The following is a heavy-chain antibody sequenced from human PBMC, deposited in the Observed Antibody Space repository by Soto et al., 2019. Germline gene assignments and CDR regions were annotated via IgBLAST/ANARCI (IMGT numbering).Heavy chain of an antibody. Sequence: EVQLLESGGGLVQPGGSLRLSCAASRFTFSSYAMRWVRQAPVKGLEWVSAISGSGDSTYYADSVKGRFTISRDNSKNTLYLQMNSLSAEDTAVYYCARRGSGSYYDYWGQGTLVTVSS. CDR3: ARRGSGSYYDY. CDR2: ISGSGDST. V-gene: IGHV3-23*01. J-gene: IGHJ4*02. CDR1: RFTFSSYA. D-gene: IGHD1-26*01.